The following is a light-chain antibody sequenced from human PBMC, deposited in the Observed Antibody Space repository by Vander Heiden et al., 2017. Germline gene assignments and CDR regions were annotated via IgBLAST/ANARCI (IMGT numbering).Light chain of an antibody. CDR1: QSLLHSNGYNY. CDR2: LGS. CDR3: MQALQTPPYT. J-gene: IGKJ2*01. V-gene: IGKV2-28*01. Sequence: ILMTQSPLSLPVTPREPASISCRSSQSLLHSNGYNYLDWYLQKPGQSPQLLIYLGSNRASGVPDRFSGSGSGTDFTLKISRVEAEDVGVYYCMQALQTPPYTFGQGTKLEIK.